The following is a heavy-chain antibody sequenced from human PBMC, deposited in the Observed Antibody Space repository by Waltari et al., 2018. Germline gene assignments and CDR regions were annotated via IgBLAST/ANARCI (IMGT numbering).Heavy chain of an antibody. J-gene: IGHJ4*02. D-gene: IGHD3-16*01. V-gene: IGHV3-23*01. CDR2: ISANDKT. CDR3: AKNVGAGYGSRAYALDY. Sequence: EEQLLESGGGLVQPGGSLRLSCEASGFAINEYAMTWVRQAPGKGLEWVATISANDKTYYADAVTGRFTISSDKSKNTVYLQLSGLRADDTALYYCAKNVGAGYGSRAYALDYWGLGTPVTVSS. CDR1: GFAINEYA.